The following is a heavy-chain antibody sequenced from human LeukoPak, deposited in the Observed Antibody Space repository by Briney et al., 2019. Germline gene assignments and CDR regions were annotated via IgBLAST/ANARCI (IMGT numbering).Heavy chain of an antibody. CDR3: AEDPDPYGSGSFFDY. D-gene: IGHD3-10*01. V-gene: IGHV3-23*01. CDR1: GFIFSGYG. J-gene: IGHJ4*02. CDR2: IVGSGGGT. Sequence: GGSLRLSCAASGFIFSGYGLSWVRQAPGKGLEWVSGIVGSGGGTYYADSVKGRFTISRDNSKSTLYLQMNSLRAEDTAVYYCAEDPDPYGSGSFFDYWGQGTLVTVSS.